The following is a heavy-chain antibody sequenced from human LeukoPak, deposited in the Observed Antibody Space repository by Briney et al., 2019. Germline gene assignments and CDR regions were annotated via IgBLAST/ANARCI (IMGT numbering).Heavy chain of an antibody. Sequence: SETLSLTCAVYGGSFSGYYWSWIRQPPGKGLEWIGEINHSGSTNYSPSLKSRVTISVDTSKNQFSLKLTSLTAADTAVYYCARAGVSSGYWSLWGQGTLVTVSS. J-gene: IGHJ4*02. CDR3: ARAGVSSGYWSL. V-gene: IGHV4-34*01. CDR1: GGSFSGYY. D-gene: IGHD3-22*01. CDR2: INHSGST.